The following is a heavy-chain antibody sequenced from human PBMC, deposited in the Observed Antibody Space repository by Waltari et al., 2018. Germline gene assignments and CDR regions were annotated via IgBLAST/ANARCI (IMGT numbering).Heavy chain of an antibody. D-gene: IGHD5-12*01. CDR3: ARSSAGMPRWLGDY. CDR2: VYYSGTT. V-gene: IGHV4-39*01. J-gene: IGHJ4*02. Sequence: QLQLQESGPGLVKPSETLSLSCSVSGDSISSSNYYWGWIRQPPGKGLEWIASVYYSGTTYYNPAPKSRGTISADTSMNQFYLRLTSVTATDTAVYYCARSSAGMPRWLGDYWGQGILVTVSS. CDR1: GDSISSSNYY.